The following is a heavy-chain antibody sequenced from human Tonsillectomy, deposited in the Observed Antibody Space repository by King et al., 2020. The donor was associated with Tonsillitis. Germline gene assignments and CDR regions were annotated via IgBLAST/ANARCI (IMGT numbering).Heavy chain of an antibody. CDR2: INPNSGDT. CDR1: GYTFTGYY. V-gene: IGHV1-2*02. D-gene: IGHD6-19*01. Sequence: QLVQSGAEVKKPGASVKVSCKASGYTFTGYYIHWVRQAPGQGLEWMGWINPNSGDTNYAQKFQGRVTMTRDTSISTAYMELSRLRSDDTTVYYCARDTYSSGWTDYWGQGTLVTVSS. CDR3: ARDTYSSGWTDY. J-gene: IGHJ4*02.